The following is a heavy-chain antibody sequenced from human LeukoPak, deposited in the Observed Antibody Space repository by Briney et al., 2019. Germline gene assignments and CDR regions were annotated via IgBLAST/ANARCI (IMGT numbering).Heavy chain of an antibody. CDR3: AREYYYDSSGYYYNY. Sequence: GGSLRLSCAASGFTFSDYCMSWIRQAPGKGLEWVSYISSSGSTIYYADSVKGRFTISRDNAKNSLYLQMNSLRAEDTAVYYCAREYYYDSSGYYYNYWGQGTLVTVSS. D-gene: IGHD3-22*01. J-gene: IGHJ4*02. CDR2: ISSSGSTI. V-gene: IGHV3-11*01. CDR1: GFTFSDYC.